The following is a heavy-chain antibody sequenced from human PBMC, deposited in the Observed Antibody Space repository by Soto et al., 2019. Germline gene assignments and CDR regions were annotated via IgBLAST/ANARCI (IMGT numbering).Heavy chain of an antibody. J-gene: IGHJ4*02. Sequence: PGGSLRLSWAASGFTFGDYWMHWVRQPPGKGPEWVSRMTGDGRTTQYADSVKGRFTASRDNAKSTLYLQMNSLRAEDTAVYYCATAEVDYWGTGTLVTVSS. V-gene: IGHV3-74*03. CDR2: MTGDGRTT. CDR1: GFTFGDYW. CDR3: ATAEVDY.